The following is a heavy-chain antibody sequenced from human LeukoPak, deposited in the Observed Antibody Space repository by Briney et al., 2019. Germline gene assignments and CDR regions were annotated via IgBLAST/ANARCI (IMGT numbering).Heavy chain of an antibody. CDR2: ISSSSSDT. Sequence: GGALRLFCAASGFPFSDYYNSWIRQAPGKGLGWVSYISSSSSDTNHADSVKGRFTISRDNAKKSLYLQMNSLAAEDTAVYYCARVGRNWPFSYWGQGILVTVSS. CDR1: GFPFSDYY. V-gene: IGHV3-11*06. CDR3: ARVGRNWPFSY. J-gene: IGHJ4*02. D-gene: IGHD1-1*01.